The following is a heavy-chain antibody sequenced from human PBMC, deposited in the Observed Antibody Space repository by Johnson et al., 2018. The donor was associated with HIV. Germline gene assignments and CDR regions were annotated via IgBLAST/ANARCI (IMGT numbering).Heavy chain of an antibody. CDR2: IRYDGSNK. V-gene: IGHV3-30*02. CDR3: AKDQLVGATYAAFDI. J-gene: IGHJ3*02. D-gene: IGHD1-26*01. CDR1: GFTFSSYG. Sequence: VQLVESGGGVVQPGGSLRLSCAASGFTFSSYGIHWVRQAPGKGLEWVAVIRYDGSNKYYSDSVKGRFTISRDNSKNTLYLQMNSLRPEDTAVYYCAKDQLVGATYAAFDIWGQGTMVTVSS.